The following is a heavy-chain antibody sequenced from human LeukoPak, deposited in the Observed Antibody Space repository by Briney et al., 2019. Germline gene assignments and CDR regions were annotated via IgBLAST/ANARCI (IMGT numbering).Heavy chain of an antibody. CDR1: GFTFSSYA. Sequence: GGSLRLSCAASGFTFSSYAISWVRQGPGKGLEWVSAISNSGGSTYYADSVKGRFTISKYNSKNTLYLEMDSLSAEDTAVYYCAKKASSGYYYAFDYWGQGTMVTVSS. CDR3: AKKASSGYYYAFDY. V-gene: IGHV3-23*01. CDR2: ISNSGGST. D-gene: IGHD3-22*01. J-gene: IGHJ4*02.